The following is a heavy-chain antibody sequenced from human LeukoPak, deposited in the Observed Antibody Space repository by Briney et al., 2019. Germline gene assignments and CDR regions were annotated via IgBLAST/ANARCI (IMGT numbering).Heavy chain of an antibody. J-gene: IGHJ4*02. V-gene: IGHV3-7*03. CDR3: ARGDRSGWYFDY. CDR1: GFTFSGYW. D-gene: IGHD6-19*01. Sequence: GGSLRLSCAASGFTFSGYWMTWVRQAPGKGLEWVANIKKDGSDKSYVDSVKGRFTISRDNAKNSLYLHMNSLRAEDTALYRCARGDRSGWYFDYWGQGTLVAVSS. CDR2: IKKDGSDK.